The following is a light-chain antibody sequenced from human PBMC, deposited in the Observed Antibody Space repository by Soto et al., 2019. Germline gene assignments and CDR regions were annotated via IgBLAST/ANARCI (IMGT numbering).Light chain of an antibody. CDR1: QSVTNY. J-gene: IGKJ1*01. V-gene: IGKV3-20*01. Sequence: PGERATLSCRASQSVTNYIAWYQQKPGKAPKLLIYKASSLESGVPSRFSGSGSGTDFTLTISRLEPEDFAVYYCQQYGSSPPWTFGQGTKVDNK. CDR2: KAS. CDR3: QQYGSSPPWT.